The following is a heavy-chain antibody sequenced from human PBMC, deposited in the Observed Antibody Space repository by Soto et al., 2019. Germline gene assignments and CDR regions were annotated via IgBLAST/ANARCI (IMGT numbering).Heavy chain of an antibody. V-gene: IGHV3-23*01. D-gene: IGHD6-13*01. CDR3: AKATRLRDGSSSWYRYYYYYMDV. CDR2: ISGSGGST. J-gene: IGHJ6*03. Sequence: EVQLLESGGGLVQPGGSLRLSCAASGFTFSSYAMSWVRQAPGKGLEWVSAISGSGGSTYYADSVKGRFTISRDNSKNTLYLQMNSLRAEDTAVYYCAKATRLRDGSSSWYRYYYYYMDVWGKGTTVTVSS. CDR1: GFTFSSYA.